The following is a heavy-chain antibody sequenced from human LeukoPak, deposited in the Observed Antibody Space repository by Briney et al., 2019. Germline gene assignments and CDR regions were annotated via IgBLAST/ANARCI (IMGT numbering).Heavy chain of an antibody. J-gene: IGHJ4*02. CDR1: GYTFTVSY. CDR2: ITSKANNYAT. V-gene: IGHV3-73*01. CDR3: TRSGGELLDDY. Sequence: SFTASGYTFTVSYMHWVRQASGKGLEWVGRITSKANNYATTYAASLKGRFSSSRYDSKNTAYLQMNSLKTEDTAVYYCTRSGGELLDDYWGQGTLVTVSS. D-gene: IGHD3-10*01.